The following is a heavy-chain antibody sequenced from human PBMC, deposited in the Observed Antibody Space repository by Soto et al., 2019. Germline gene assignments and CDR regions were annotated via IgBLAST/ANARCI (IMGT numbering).Heavy chain of an antibody. CDR2: ISYDGSKN. J-gene: IGHJ5*02. D-gene: IGHD3-10*01. CDR1: GFTFSTYG. V-gene: IGHV3-30*03. CDR3: ATDLGLWFGELLGTLFDP. Sequence: QVQLVASGGGVVQPGRSLRLSCAASGFTFSTYGRYWVRQAPGKAREWLAVISYDGSKNYYAASVKGRFTISRDKSMSPLHLEMNIRRAEDTSVYYCATDLGLWFGELLGTLFDPWGQGTVVTVSA.